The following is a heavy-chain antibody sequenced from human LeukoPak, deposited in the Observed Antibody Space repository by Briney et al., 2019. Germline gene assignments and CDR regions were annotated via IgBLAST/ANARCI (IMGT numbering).Heavy chain of an antibody. V-gene: IGHV4-34*01. J-gene: IGHJ6*02. CDR1: GGSFSGYY. D-gene: IGHD6-6*01. CDR2: INHSGST. CDR3: ARGVPYYYYGMDV. Sequence: SETLSLTCAVYGGSFSGYYWSWIRHPPGKGLEWIGEINHSGSTNYNPSLKSRVTISVDTSKNQFSLKLSSVTAADTAVYYCARGVPYYYYGMDVWGQGTTVTVSS.